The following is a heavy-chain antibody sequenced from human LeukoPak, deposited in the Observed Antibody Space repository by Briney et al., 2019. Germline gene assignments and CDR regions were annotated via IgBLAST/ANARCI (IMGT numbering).Heavy chain of an antibody. CDR2: ISGSSAFT. D-gene: IGHD6-13*01. J-gene: IGHJ1*01. CDR1: GFTFSNYA. CDR3: AKGTYSTSAEYFQY. V-gene: IGHV3-23*01. Sequence: GGSLRLSCVASGFTFSNYAMSWVRQAPGKGLEWVSLISGSSAFTYYADSVKGRFTISRDDSKNTLYLQMNSLRAEDTAVYYCAKGTYSTSAEYFQYWGQGTLVTVSS.